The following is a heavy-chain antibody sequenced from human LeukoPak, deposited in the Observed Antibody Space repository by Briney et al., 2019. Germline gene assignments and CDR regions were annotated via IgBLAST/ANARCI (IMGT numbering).Heavy chain of an antibody. CDR3: ARANMVRGVGSFFDRNWFDP. V-gene: IGHV3-21*01. CDR2: ISSSSYI. CDR1: GFTFSSYS. J-gene: IGHJ5*02. D-gene: IGHD3-10*01. Sequence: GGSLRLSCAASGFTFSSYSMNWVRQAPGKGLEWVSSISSSSYIYYADSVKGRFTISRDNAKNSLYLRMNSLRAEDTAVYYCARANMVRGVGSFFDRNWFDPWGQGTLVTVSS.